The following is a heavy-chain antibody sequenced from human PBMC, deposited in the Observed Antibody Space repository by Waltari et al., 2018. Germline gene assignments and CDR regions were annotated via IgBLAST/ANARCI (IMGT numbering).Heavy chain of an antibody. D-gene: IGHD6-13*01. CDR2: ISPILGIA. CDR3: ARAPRQQQFDY. Sequence: QFQLVQSGAEVKTPGSSVQVSCKASGATFSRYTISCVRQAPGQGLEWMGRISPILGIANDEQKFQGRVTITADKSTSTAYMELSSLRSEDTAVDYCARAPRQQQFDYWGQGTLVTVSS. CDR1: GATFSRYT. V-gene: IGHV1-69*02. J-gene: IGHJ4*02.